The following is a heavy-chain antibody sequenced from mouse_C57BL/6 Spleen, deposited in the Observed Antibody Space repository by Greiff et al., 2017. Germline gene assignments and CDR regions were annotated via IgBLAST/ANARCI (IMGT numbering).Heavy chain of an antibody. CDR2: IHPNSGST. Sequence: QVQLQQPGAELVKPGASVKLFCKASGYTFTSYWMHWVKQRPGQGLEWIGMIHPNSGSTNYNEKFKSKATLTVDKSSSKAYMQLSSLTSEDSAVYYCANYYGSSYGYFDVWATRITVPVSS. J-gene: IGHJ1*03. D-gene: IGHD1-1*01. V-gene: IGHV1-64*01. CDR3: ANYYGSSYGYFDV. CDR1: GYTFTSYW.